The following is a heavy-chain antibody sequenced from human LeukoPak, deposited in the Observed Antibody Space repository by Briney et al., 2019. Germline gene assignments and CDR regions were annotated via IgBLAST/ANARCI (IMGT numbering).Heavy chain of an antibody. V-gene: IGHV4-59*01. J-gene: IGHJ4*02. Sequence: PSETLSLTCNVSDSSISSGYYWSWIRQPPGKGLEWIGYIYYSGSTNYNPSLKSRVTISVDTSKNQFSLKLSSVTAADTAVYYCARGPNMVRGVIDYWGQGTLVTVSS. D-gene: IGHD3-10*01. CDR2: IYYSGST. CDR3: ARGPNMVRGVIDY. CDR1: DSSISSGYY.